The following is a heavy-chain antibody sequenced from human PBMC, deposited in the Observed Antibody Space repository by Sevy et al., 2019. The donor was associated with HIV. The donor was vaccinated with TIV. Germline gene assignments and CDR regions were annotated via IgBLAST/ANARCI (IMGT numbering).Heavy chain of an antibody. D-gene: IGHD2-2*01. Sequence: GGSLRLSCAASGFNINTYRMNWVRQAPGKGLEWVANIKYDGSEIYYVYSVRGRFTISKDNARNLVYLQMNSLRAEDTALYYCVRAIVIEGSFWGQGTLVTVSS. CDR3: VRAIVIEGSF. V-gene: IGHV3-7*01. J-gene: IGHJ4*02. CDR2: IKYDGSEI. CDR1: GFNINTYR.